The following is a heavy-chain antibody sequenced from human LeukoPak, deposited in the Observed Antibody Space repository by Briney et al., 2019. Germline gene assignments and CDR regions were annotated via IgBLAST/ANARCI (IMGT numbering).Heavy chain of an antibody. CDR1: GFTSGIYA. J-gene: IGHJ5*02. Sequence: GGSLRLSCAASGFTSGIYAVSWVRQAPGKGLEWVSAISGSGGSTYYADSVKGRFTVSRDNSKNTLYLQMNSLRAEDTAVYYCAKDTESYGSGWFDPWGQGTLVTVSS. V-gene: IGHV3-23*01. CDR2: ISGSGGST. D-gene: IGHD5-18*01. CDR3: AKDTESYGSGWFDP.